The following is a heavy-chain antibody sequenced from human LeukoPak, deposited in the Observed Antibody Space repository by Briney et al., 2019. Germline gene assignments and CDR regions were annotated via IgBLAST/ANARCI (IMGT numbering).Heavy chain of an antibody. CDR2: LSATGGSA. V-gene: IGHV3-23*01. J-gene: IGHJ4*02. Sequence: GESLRLSCAAAGLIFDNFGIGWVSQAPGKLLEWVSALSATGGSAYYAATAQGRFTTSRDTSKNILYLEMNSLRVDDTAVYYCAKDTATLGATEEFDHWGQGTLVTVSS. CDR1: GLIFDNFG. CDR3: AKDTATLGATEEFDH. D-gene: IGHD1-26*01.